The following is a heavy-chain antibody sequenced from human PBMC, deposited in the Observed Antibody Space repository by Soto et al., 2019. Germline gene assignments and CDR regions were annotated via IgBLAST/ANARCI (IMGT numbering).Heavy chain of an antibody. Sequence: ASVKVSCKASGYTFRSYGISWVRQAPGQGPEWTGWISGYNGNTHYPQKFQGKGTMTTDTSTSTAYMELRSLRSDDTAVYYCAKADSNYAGRFSYYYMDVWGNGTLVTVSS. CDR3: AKADSNYAGRFSYYYMDV. D-gene: IGHD4-4*01. CDR2: ISGYNGNT. CDR1: GYTFRSYG. V-gene: IGHV1-18*01. J-gene: IGHJ6*03.